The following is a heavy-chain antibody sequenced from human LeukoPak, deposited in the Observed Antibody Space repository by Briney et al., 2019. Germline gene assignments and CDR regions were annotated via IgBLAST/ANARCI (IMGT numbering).Heavy chain of an antibody. CDR3: ARDRGGSDYYYYMDV. CDR2: IRYDGSNK. Sequence: GGSLRLSCAASGFTFSSYGMHWVRQAPGKGLEWVAFIRYDGSNKYYADSVKGRFTISRDSSKNTLYLQMNSLRAEDTAVYYWARDRGGSDYYYYMDVWGKGTTVTASS. V-gene: IGHV3-30*02. CDR1: GFTFSSYG. J-gene: IGHJ6*03. D-gene: IGHD3-16*01.